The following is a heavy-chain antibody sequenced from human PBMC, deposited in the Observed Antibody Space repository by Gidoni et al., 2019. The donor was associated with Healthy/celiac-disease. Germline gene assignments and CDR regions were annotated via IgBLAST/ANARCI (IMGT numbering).Heavy chain of an antibody. J-gene: IGHJ4*02. CDR3: ARARITYYYGSGRGGSYYFDY. V-gene: IGHV2-70*01. CDR2: IDWDDDK. CDR1: GFSLSTSEMC. D-gene: IGHD3-10*01. Sequence: QVTLRESGPALVKPTQTLTLTCTFPGFSLSTSEMCVSWIRQPPGKALEWLALIDWDDDKYYSTSLKTRLTISKDTSKNQVVLTMTNMDPVDTATYYCARARITYYYGSGRGGSYYFDYWGQGTLVTVSS.